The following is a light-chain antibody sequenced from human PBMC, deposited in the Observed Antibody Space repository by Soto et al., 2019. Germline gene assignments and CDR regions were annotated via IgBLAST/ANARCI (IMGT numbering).Light chain of an antibody. J-gene: IGKJ1*01. CDR3: QQNYGTPGT. CDR1: QRISRY. Sequence: DIQLTQSPSSLSASVGDRITITCRSSQRISRYLNWYQQRPGTAPKVLIFGANSLQSGVPSRFSGSGSGTEFTLTISSLQPEDFATYYRQQNYGTPGTFGQGTKVDVK. CDR2: GAN. V-gene: IGKV1-39*01.